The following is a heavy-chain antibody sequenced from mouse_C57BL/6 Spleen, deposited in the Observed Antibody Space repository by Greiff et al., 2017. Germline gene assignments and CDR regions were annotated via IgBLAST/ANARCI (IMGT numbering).Heavy chain of an antibody. J-gene: IGHJ2*01. V-gene: IGHV1-74*01. D-gene: IGHD4-1*01. CDR3: AIGGELGLGDY. CDR1: GYTFTSYW. CDR2: IHPSDSDT. Sequence: QVQLQQPGAELVKPGASVKVSCKASGYTFTSYWMHWVKQRPGQGLEWIGRIHPSDSDTNYNQKFKGKATLTVDKSSSTAYMQLSSLKSEDSAVYYCAIGGELGLGDYWGQGTTLTVSS.